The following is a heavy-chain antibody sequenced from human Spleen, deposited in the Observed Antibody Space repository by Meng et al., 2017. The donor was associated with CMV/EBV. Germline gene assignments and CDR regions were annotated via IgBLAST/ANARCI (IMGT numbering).Heavy chain of an antibody. CDR3: AREDSYYYGMDV. CDR2: ISSSGSTI. Sequence: GGSLRLSCAASGFTFSSYAMSWVRQAPGKGLEWVSYISSSGSTIYYADSVKGRFTISRDNAKNSLYLQMNSLRAEDTAVYYCAREDSYYYGMDVWGQGTTVTVSS. J-gene: IGHJ6*02. CDR1: GFTFSSYA. V-gene: IGHV3-48*03.